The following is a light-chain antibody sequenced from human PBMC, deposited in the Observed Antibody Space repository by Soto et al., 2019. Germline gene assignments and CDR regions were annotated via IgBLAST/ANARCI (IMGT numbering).Light chain of an antibody. J-gene: IGKJ4*01. CDR3: QQFYSTPLT. CDR1: QSVLYSSNNKNY. V-gene: IGKV4-1*01. CDR2: WAS. Sequence: DIVMTQSPDSLAVSLGERATINCKSSQSVLYSSNNKNYLAWYQQTPGQPPKLLIYWASTRESGVPDRSSGSGSGTDFTLTISSLQAEDVAVYYCQQFYSTPLTFGGGTKVESK.